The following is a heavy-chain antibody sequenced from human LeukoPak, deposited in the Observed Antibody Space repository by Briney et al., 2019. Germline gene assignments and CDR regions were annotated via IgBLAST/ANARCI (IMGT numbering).Heavy chain of an antibody. CDR2: IKSKTDGGTT. CDR1: GFTFSNAW. CDR3: ATFACTSTNCNNNF. D-gene: IGHD2-2*01. J-gene: IGHJ1*01. V-gene: IGHV3-15*01. Sequence: GGSLRLSCAASGFTFSNAWMSWVRQAPGKGLEGVGRIKSKTDGGTTDYAAPVKGRFTISRDDSKNTVYLQMNSLRVEDTAVYYCATFACTSTNCNNNFWGQGTPVTVSS.